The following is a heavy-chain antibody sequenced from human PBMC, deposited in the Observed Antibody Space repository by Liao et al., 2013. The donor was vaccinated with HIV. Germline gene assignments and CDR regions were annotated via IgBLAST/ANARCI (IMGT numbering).Heavy chain of an antibody. D-gene: IGHD3-22*01. CDR2: IYYSGGT. Sequence: QVELQESGPGLVKPSETLSLTCRVSGGSISGSSYYWGWIRQPPGKGLEWIGNIYYSGGTFYHPSLKSRATISVDTSKNQFSLKLSSVTAADTAVYYCARGGDYYDSSGYAFDMWGQGTMVTVSS. CDR3: ARGGDYYDSSGYAFDM. CDR1: GGSISGSSYY. J-gene: IGHJ3*02. V-gene: IGHV4-39*07.